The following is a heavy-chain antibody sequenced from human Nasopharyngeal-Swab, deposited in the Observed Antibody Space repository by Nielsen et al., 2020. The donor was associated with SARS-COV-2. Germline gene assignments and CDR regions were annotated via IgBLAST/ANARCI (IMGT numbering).Heavy chain of an antibody. CDR2: ISAYNGNT. J-gene: IGHJ6*03. Sequence: ASVKVSCKASGYTFTSYGISWVRQAPGQGLEWMGWISAYNGNTNYAQKLQGRVTMTTDTSTSTAYVELRSLRSDDTAVYYCARDSIVLMVYAPNYYYYYMDVWGKGTTVTVSS. V-gene: IGHV1-18*01. CDR1: GYTFTSYG. CDR3: ARDSIVLMVYAPNYYYYYMDV. D-gene: IGHD2-8*01.